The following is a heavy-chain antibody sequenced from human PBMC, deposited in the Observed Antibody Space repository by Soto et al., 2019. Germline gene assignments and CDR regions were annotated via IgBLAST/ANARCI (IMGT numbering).Heavy chain of an antibody. D-gene: IGHD5-18*01. CDR1: VFTFSSYS. V-gene: IGHV3-48*02. CDR2: ISSSSSTI. J-gene: IGHJ3*02. Sequence: GGSLRLSWTASVFTFSSYSMNWVRQAPGKGLEWVSYISSSSSTIYYADSVKGRFTISRDNAKNSLYLQMNSLRDEDTAVYYCVRDRLTGYSYGYSVLDIWSQRIMVTVSS. CDR3: VRDRLTGYSYGYSVLDI.